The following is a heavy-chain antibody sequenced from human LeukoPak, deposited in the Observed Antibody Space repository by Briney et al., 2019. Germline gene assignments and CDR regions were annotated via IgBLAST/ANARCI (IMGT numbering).Heavy chain of an antibody. CDR2: ISSSSSSTI. Sequence: GGSLRLSCAASGFTFSSYSMNWVRQAPGKGLEWVSYISSSSSSTIYYADSVKGRFTISRDNAKNSLYLQMNSLRAEDTAVYYCAKDGEWLRFGAHFDYWGQGTLVTVSS. V-gene: IGHV3-48*04. J-gene: IGHJ4*02. CDR3: AKDGEWLRFGAHFDY. D-gene: IGHD5-12*01. CDR1: GFTFSSYS.